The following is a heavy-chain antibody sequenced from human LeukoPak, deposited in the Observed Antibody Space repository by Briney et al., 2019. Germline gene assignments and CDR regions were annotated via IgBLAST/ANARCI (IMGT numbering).Heavy chain of an antibody. J-gene: IGHJ4*02. Sequence: GGSLRLSCAASGFTFSSNSMNWVRQAPGKGLEWVSYISSSSRTIFYADSVKGRFTISRDNAKSSLHLQMNSLRAEDTAVYYCARVRGDYGGISDYWGQGTLVTVSS. V-gene: IGHV3-48*01. CDR3: ARVRGDYGGISDY. CDR2: ISSSSRTI. D-gene: IGHD4-23*01. CDR1: GFTFSSNS.